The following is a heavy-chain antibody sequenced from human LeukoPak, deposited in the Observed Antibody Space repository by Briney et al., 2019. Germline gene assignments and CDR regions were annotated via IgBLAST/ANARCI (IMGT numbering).Heavy chain of an antibody. Sequence: PGRSLRLSCAASGFTFSSYATHWVRQAPGEGLVWVSRTDSDGSDISYADSVKGRFTMSRDNAKNTLFLQMNSLRVEDTAVYYCTRDRRYGGMDVWGQGTTVTVSS. CDR3: TRDRRYGGMDV. V-gene: IGHV3-74*01. CDR1: GFTFSSYA. J-gene: IGHJ6*02. D-gene: IGHD4-17*01. CDR2: TDSDGSDI.